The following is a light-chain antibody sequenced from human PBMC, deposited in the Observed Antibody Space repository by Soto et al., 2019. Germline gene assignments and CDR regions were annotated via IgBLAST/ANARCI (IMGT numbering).Light chain of an antibody. J-gene: IGKJ4*01. V-gene: IGKV3-20*01. CDR1: QSVSSSY. Sequence: EIVLTQSPGTLSLSPGERATLSCRASQSVSSSYLAWYQQKPGQAPRLLIYGASSRATDIPDRFSGSGSGTAFTLSISRLDPEDFAVYYCQQFDSPISFGGGTQVEI. CDR3: QQFDSPIS. CDR2: GAS.